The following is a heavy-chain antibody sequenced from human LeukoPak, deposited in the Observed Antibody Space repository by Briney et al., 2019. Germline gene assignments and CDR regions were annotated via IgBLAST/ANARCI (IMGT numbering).Heavy chain of an antibody. V-gene: IGHV3-53*01. CDR2: IYSDNT. Sequence: GSLRLSCTVSGFTVSSNSMSWVRQAPGKGLEWVSFIYSDNTHYSDSVKGRFTISRDNSKNTLYLQMNSLRAEDAAVYYCARVVDHDYSDYYLDYWGQGTLVTVSS. CDR3: ARVVDHDYSDYYLDY. CDR1: GFTVSSNS. J-gene: IGHJ4*02. D-gene: IGHD4-11*01.